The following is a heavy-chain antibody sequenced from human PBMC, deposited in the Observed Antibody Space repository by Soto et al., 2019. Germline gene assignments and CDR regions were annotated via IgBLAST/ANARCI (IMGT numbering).Heavy chain of an antibody. J-gene: IGHJ6*03. V-gene: IGHV1-3*01. D-gene: IGHD3-3*01. Sequence: ASVKVSCKASGYTFTSYAMHWVRQAPGQRLEWMGWINAGNGNTKYSQKFQGRVTITRDTSASTAYMELSSLRSEDTAVYYCAREDFFFYYMGVWGKGPTVPACS. CDR3: AREDFFFYYMGV. CDR2: INAGNGNT. CDR1: GYTFTSYA.